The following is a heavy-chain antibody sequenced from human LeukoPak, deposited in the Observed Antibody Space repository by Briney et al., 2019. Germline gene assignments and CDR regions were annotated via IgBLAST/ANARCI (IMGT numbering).Heavy chain of an antibody. CDR1: GFTFSSYA. V-gene: IGHV3-64*01. CDR3: ARETFTGSFDY. Sequence: GGSLRLSCAASGFTFSSYAMHWVRQAPGKGLEYVSAISSNGGSTYYANSVKGRFTISRDNSKNTLYFQMGSLRAEDMAVYYCARETFTGSFDYWGQGTLVTVSS. CDR2: ISSNGGST. J-gene: IGHJ4*02. D-gene: IGHD1-14*01.